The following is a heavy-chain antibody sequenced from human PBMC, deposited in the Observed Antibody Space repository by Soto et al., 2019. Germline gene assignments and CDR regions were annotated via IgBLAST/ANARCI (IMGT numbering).Heavy chain of an antibody. Sequence: PGESLTISPKGSGYRSTSYWLGLVRQMPGKGLEWMGIIYPGDSDTRYSPSFQGQVTISADKSISTAYLQWSSLKASDTAMYYCARHLTYSSGWYIRYYYGMDVWGQGTMVTVSS. CDR3: ARHLTYSSGWYIRYYYGMDV. CDR1: GYRSTSYW. D-gene: IGHD6-19*01. J-gene: IGHJ6*02. V-gene: IGHV5-51*01. CDR2: IYPGDSDT.